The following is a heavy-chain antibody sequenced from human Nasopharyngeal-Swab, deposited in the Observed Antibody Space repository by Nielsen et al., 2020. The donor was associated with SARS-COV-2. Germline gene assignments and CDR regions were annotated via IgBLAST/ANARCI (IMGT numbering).Heavy chain of an antibody. CDR2: MNPNSGNT. Sequence: ASVKVSCKASGYTFTSYDINWVRQATGQGLEWMGWMNPNSGNTGYAQKFQGRVTMTRNTSIGTAYMELSSLRSEDTAVYYCARAVRGLGGFLVDYYYYYMDVWGKGTTVTVSS. V-gene: IGHV1-8*01. CDR3: ARAVRGLGGFLVDYYYYYMDV. J-gene: IGHJ6*03. D-gene: IGHD3-3*01. CDR1: GYTFTSYD.